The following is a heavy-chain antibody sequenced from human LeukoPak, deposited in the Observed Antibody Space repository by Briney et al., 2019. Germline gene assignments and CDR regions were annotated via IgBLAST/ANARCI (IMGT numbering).Heavy chain of an antibody. CDR1: GFTFSSYA. J-gene: IGHJ6*02. CDR3: AKEVPLRSSGWYVSFDYYYYYGMDV. V-gene: IGHV3-23*01. D-gene: IGHD6-19*01. Sequence: GGSLRLSCAASGFTFSSYAMSWVRQAPGKGLEWVSAISGSGGSTYYADSVKGRSTISRDNSKNTLYLQMNSLRAEDTAVYYCAKEVPLRSSGWYVSFDYYYYYGMDVWGQGTTVTVSS. CDR2: ISGSGGST.